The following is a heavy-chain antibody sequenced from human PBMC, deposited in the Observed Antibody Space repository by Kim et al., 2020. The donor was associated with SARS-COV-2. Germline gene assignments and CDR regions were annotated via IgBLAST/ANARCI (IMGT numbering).Heavy chain of an antibody. J-gene: IGHJ4*02. CDR3: ARARAIVGAPDPFDY. CDR1: GFIFSSHW. V-gene: IGHV3-7*01. CDR2: INQDGSEK. Sequence: GGSLRLSCAASGFIFSSHWMSWVRQAPGKGLEWVANINQDGSEKYYVDSVKGRFTISRDNAKNSLYLQMNSLRAEDTAVYYCARARAIVGAPDPFDYLGQGTLVTVSS. D-gene: IGHD1-26*01.